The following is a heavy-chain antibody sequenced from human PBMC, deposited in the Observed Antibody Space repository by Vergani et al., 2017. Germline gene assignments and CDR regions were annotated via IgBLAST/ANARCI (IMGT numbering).Heavy chain of an antibody. CDR2: INHSGST. CDR3: ARGASEYNWFDP. V-gene: IGHV4-34*01. J-gene: IGHJ5*02. CDR1: GGSFSGYY. Sequence: QVQLQQWGAGLLKPSETLSLTCAVYGGSFSGYYWSWIRQPPGKGLEWIGEINHSGSTNYNPSLKSRVTISVDKSKNQFSLKLSSVTAADTAVYYCARGASEYNWFDPWGQGTLVTVSS.